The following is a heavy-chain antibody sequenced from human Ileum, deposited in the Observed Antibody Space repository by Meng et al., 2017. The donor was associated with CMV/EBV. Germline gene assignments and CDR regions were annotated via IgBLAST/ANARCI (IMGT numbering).Heavy chain of an antibody. CDR1: GYSFTSYW. CDR3: SRRGGYCSSTSCYLGAFDI. J-gene: IGHJ3*02. D-gene: IGHD2-2*01. Sequence: GESLKISWKGSGYSFTSYWIGWVRQMPGKGLEWMGIIYPGDSDTRYSPSFQGQVTISADKSISTAYLQWSSLKASDTAMYYCSRRGGYCSSTSCYLGAFDIWGQGTMVTVSS. V-gene: IGHV5-51*01. CDR2: IYPGDSDT.